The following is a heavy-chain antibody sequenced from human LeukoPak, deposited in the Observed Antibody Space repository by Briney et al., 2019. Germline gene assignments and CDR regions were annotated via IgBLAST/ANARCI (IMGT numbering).Heavy chain of an antibody. V-gene: IGHV4-59*08. Sequence: SETLSLTCTVPGGSISSYYWSWIRQPPGKGLEWIGYIYYSGSTNYNPSLKSRVTISVDTSKNQFSLKLSSVTAADTAVYYCARHNPKEDAFDIWGQGTMVTVSS. J-gene: IGHJ3*02. CDR3: ARHNPKEDAFDI. CDR1: GGSISSYY. CDR2: IYYSGST.